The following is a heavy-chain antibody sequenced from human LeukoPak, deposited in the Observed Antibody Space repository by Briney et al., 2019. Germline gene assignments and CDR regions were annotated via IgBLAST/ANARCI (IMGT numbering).Heavy chain of an antibody. Sequence: GGSLRLSCAASGFTFSSYAMHWVRQAPGKGLEWVSRISGSGGSTYYADSVKGRFTISRDNAKNTLNLQMNSLRAEDTAVYYCAKQIAVAGYYYYAMDVWGQGTTVTVSS. D-gene: IGHD6-19*01. CDR2: ISGSGGST. CDR3: AKQIAVAGYYYYAMDV. J-gene: IGHJ6*02. CDR1: GFTFSSYA. V-gene: IGHV3-23*01.